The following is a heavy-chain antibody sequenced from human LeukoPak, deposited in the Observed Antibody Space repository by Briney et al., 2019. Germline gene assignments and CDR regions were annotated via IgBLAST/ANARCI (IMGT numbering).Heavy chain of an antibody. Sequence: SETLSLTCAVSGGSISSSNWWSWVRQPPGKGLEWIGEINHSGSTNYNPSLKSRVTISVDTSKNQFSLKLSSVTAADTAVYYCARRGRVTTSRRGLYYFDYWGQGTLATVSS. CDR1: GGSISSSNW. J-gene: IGHJ4*02. CDR3: ARRGRVTTSRRGLYYFDY. D-gene: IGHD4-17*01. CDR2: INHSGST. V-gene: IGHV4-4*02.